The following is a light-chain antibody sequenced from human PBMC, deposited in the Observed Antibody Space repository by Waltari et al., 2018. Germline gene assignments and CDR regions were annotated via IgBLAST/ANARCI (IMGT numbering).Light chain of an antibody. CDR2: DAS. Sequence: DIKMTQSPSSLSSSVGDRVTITCQASQDISNNLNWYQQSPGKAPKLLIYDASKLEAGVPSRFSGSASGTDFTFTISSLQPEDFATYYCQQYENFPLTFGAGTKVEI. CDR3: QQYENFPLT. J-gene: IGKJ4*01. V-gene: IGKV1-33*01. CDR1: QDISNN.